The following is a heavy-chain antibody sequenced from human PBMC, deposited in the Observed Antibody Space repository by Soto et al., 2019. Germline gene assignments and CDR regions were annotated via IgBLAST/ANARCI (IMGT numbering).Heavy chain of an antibody. V-gene: IGHV3-30*04. CDR1: GFSFSHYA. D-gene: IGHD3-10*01. CDR3: VSPHSESSNAFDL. Sequence: GGSLRLSCAASGFSFSHYAMHWVRQPPGKGLEWVALISYDGENQYFTDSVRGRFTISRDNSKTAVYLEMNNLRLDDTATYYCVSPHSESSNAFDLWGQGTLVTVS. J-gene: IGHJ5*02. CDR2: ISYDGENQ.